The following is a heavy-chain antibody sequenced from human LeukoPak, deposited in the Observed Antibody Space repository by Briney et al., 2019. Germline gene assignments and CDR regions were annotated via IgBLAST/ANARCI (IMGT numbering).Heavy chain of an antibody. V-gene: IGHV1-18*01. J-gene: IGHJ4*02. D-gene: IGHD6-13*01. CDR3: ARGPIAAAGDY. CDR1: GYIFTNYG. CDR2: INTNNGNT. Sequence: ASVKVSCKASGYIFTNYGITWVRQAPGQGLEWMGWINTNNGNTNYAQKLQGRVTMTTDTSTTTAYMEVRSLRSDDTAVYYRARGPIAAAGDYWGQGTLVTVSS.